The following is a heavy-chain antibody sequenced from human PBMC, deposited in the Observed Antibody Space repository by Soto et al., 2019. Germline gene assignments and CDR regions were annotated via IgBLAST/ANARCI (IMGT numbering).Heavy chain of an antibody. CDR3: AKGHRGFEGLLVPAAILDD. D-gene: IGHD2-2*02. V-gene: IGHV3-30*18. Sequence: GWSLILSWAASGCTFSSYGMHWGRQAPGKGLEWVAVISYDGSNKYYADSVKGRFTISRDNSKNTLYLQMNSLRAEDTAVYYCAKGHRGFEGLLVPAAILDDRGHGTPVPLTS. CDR2: ISYDGSNK. CDR1: GCTFSSYG. J-gene: IGHJ4*01.